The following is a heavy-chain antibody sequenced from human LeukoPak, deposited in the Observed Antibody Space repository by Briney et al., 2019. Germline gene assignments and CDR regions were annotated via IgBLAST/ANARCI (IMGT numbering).Heavy chain of an antibody. J-gene: IGHJ4*02. Sequence: GGSLRLSCAASGFTFSNYDMHWVRRAPDKGLEWVAVIWYDGSNKYYADSVKGRFTISRDISKNTLNLQMNSLRVEDTAVYYCARDAGDCWGQGTLVTVSS. CDR2: IWYDGSNK. V-gene: IGHV3-33*01. CDR1: GFTFSNYD. CDR3: ARDAGDC.